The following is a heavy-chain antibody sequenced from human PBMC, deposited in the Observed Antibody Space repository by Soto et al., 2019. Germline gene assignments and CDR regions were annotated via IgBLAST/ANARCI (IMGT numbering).Heavy chain of an antibody. CDR3: ARVPSGGYSRYDSALFT. D-gene: IGHD5-12*01. CDR2: IAYDGSNK. J-gene: IGHJ5*02. CDR1: GFTFSSYG. Sequence: GSLRLSCVASGFTFSSYGMHWVRQAPGKGLEWVAVIAYDGSNKYYADSVKGRFTISRDNAKNSLYLQMNSLRAEDTALYYCARVPSGGYSRYDSALFTWGQ. V-gene: IGHV3-30*03.